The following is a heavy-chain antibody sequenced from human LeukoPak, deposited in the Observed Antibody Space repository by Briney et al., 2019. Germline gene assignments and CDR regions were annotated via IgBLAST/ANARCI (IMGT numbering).Heavy chain of an antibody. D-gene: IGHD3-16*02. CDR1: GFTFTRYA. Sequence: GGSLRLSCAASGFTFTRYAMSWVRQAPGKGLEWVSSISGSGGITYHADSLKGRFTISRDNSKNTLFLQMNSLRAEDTAVYYCAKNTISGGHYQYYMDVWGKGTTVTVSS. J-gene: IGHJ6*03. CDR3: AKNTISGGHYQYYMDV. CDR2: ISGSGGIT. V-gene: IGHV3-23*01.